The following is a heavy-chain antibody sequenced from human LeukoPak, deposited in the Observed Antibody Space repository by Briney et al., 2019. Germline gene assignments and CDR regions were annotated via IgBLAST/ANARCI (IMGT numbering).Heavy chain of an antibody. J-gene: IGHJ5*02. V-gene: IGHV4-59*01. D-gene: IGHD3-10*01. Sequence: SETLSLTCTVSGGSISSYYWSWIRQPPGKGLEWIGYIYYSGSTNYNPSLKSRVTISVDTSKNQFSLKLSSVTAADTAVYYCARGGGAEVLRFGDRNWFDPWGQGTLVTVSS. CDR1: GGSISSYY. CDR2: IYYSGST. CDR3: ARGGGAEVLRFGDRNWFDP.